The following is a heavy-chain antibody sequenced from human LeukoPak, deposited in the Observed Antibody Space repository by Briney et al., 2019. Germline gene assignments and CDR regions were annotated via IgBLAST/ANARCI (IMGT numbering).Heavy chain of an antibody. D-gene: IGHD4-17*01. CDR2: ISYDGSKT. V-gene: IGHV3-30*18. CDR1: GFTFSSYS. CDR3: AKEHGDYRLGDTMDV. Sequence: GGSLRLSCAASGFTFSSYSMSWVRQAPGKGLEWVAVISYDGSKTYYADAVKGRITISRDNPKNTLYVQMNSLRAEDTAVYYCAKEHGDYRLGDTMDVWGQGTTVTVSS. J-gene: IGHJ6*02.